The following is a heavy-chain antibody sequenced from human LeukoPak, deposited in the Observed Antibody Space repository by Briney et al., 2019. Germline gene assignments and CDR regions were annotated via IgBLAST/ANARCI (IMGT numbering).Heavy chain of an antibody. D-gene: IGHD3-10*01. J-gene: IGHJ2*01. V-gene: IGHV4-39*07. CDR2: IYYSGST. CDR3: ARLPLVRGALTWYFDL. CDR1: GGSISSSSYY. Sequence: PSETLSLTCTVSGGSISSSSYYWGWIRQPPGKGLEWIGSIYYSGSTYYNPSLKSRVTISVDTSKNQFSLKLSSVTAADTAVYYCARLPLVRGALTWYFDLWGRGTLVTVSS.